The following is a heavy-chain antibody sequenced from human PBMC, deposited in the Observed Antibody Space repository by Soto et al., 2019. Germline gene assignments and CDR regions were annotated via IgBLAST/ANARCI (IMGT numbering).Heavy chain of an antibody. CDR2: IYHSGST. J-gene: IGHJ4*02. Sequence: TSETLSLTCAVSGGSISSGGYSWSWIRQPPGKGLEWIGYIYHSGSTYYNPSLKSRVTISVDRSKNQFSLKLSSVTAADTAVYYCARARYSSGWYIDYWGQGTLVTVSS. CDR1: GGSISSGGYS. D-gene: IGHD6-19*01. CDR3: ARARYSSGWYIDY. V-gene: IGHV4-30-2*01.